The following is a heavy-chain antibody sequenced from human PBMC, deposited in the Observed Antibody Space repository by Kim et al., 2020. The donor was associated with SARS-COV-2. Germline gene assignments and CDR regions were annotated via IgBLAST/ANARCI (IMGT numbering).Heavy chain of an antibody. CDR2: ISSSSSYI. V-gene: IGHV3-21*01. Sequence: GGSLRLSCAASGFTFSSYSMNWVRQAPGKRLEWVSSISSSSSYIYYADSVKGRFTISRDNAKNSLYLQMNSLRAEDTAVYYCARDVRGYSGYDCWGQGTLVTVSS. CDR3: ARDVRGYSGYDC. J-gene: IGHJ4*02. CDR1: GFTFSSYS. D-gene: IGHD5-12*01.